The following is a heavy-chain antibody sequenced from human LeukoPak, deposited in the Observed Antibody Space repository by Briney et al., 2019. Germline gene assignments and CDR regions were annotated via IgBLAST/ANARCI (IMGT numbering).Heavy chain of an antibody. CDR1: GFTFSSYA. V-gene: IGHV3-23*01. J-gene: IGHJ3*02. CDR2: ISGSGGST. Sequence: GGSLRLSCAASGFTFSSYAMSWVRQAPGKGLEWVSAISGSGGSTYYADSVKGRFTISRDNSKSTLYLQMNSLRAEDTAVYYCAKDGYGDYGEDAFDIWGQGTMVTVSS. D-gene: IGHD4-17*01. CDR3: AKDGYGDYGEDAFDI.